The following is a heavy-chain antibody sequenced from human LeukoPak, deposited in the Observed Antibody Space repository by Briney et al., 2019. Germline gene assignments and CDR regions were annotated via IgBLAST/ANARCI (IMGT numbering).Heavy chain of an antibody. D-gene: IGHD3-10*01. J-gene: IGHJ6*03. CDR2: IYYGDSDT. Sequence: PGESLKISCKGSGPSFSNYWIAWVRQMPGKGLEWMGSIYYGDSDTRYSPSFQGQVTISADRSISTASLQWRSLKASDTAMYYCARDGSGSPGYYMDVWGKGTTVTVS. V-gene: IGHV5-51*01. CDR1: GPSFSNYW. CDR3: ARDGSGSPGYYMDV.